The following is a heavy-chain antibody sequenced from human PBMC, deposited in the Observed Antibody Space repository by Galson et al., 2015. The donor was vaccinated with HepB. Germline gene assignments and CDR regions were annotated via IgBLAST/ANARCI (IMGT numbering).Heavy chain of an antibody. CDR1: GFTVSTNH. V-gene: IGHV3-66*01. D-gene: IGHD4-11*01. CDR3: ARAVDYILDY. CDR2: VYSSGHT. Sequence: LRLSCAASGFTVSTNHMSWVRQAPGKGLEWVSLVYSSGHTSYADSVKGRFTISRDNSKNTLYLQMNSLRAEDTALYFCARAVDYILDYWGQGTLVTVSA. J-gene: IGHJ4*02.